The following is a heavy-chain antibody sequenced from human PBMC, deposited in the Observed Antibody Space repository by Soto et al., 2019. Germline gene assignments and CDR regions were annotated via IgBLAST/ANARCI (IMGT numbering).Heavy chain of an antibody. CDR2: IYYSGST. Sequence: SETLSLTCTVSGGSISSGGYYWSWIRQHPGKGLEWIGYIYYSGSTYYNPSLKSRVTISVDTSKNQFSLKLSSVTAADTAVYYCARVGSREDSSSWYWWLDPCGEGTKVTVYS. V-gene: IGHV4-31*03. CDR3: ARVGSREDSSSWYWWLDP. CDR1: GGSISSGGYY. J-gene: IGHJ5*02. D-gene: IGHD6-13*01.